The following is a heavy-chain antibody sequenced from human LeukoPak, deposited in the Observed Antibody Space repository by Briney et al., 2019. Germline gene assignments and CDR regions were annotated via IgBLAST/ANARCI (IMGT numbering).Heavy chain of an antibody. CDR3: ARILGNNYYYYYMDV. Sequence: PGGSLRLSCAVSGFTFSDYEMTWVRHAPGKGPEWISFITSSGATKYYADSVRGRFAISRDNANNSLYLLVDSLRANDPAVYFCARILGNNYYYYYMDVWGKGATVTVSS. CDR2: ITSSGATK. V-gene: IGHV3-48*03. CDR1: GFTFSDYE. J-gene: IGHJ6*03.